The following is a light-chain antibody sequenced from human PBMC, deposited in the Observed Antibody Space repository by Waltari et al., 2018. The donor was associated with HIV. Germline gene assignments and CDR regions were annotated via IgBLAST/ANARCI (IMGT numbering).Light chain of an antibody. J-gene: IGLJ2*01. CDR1: SRDVVGYNY. CDR3: SSYTSSSTLV. CDR2: DVS. V-gene: IGLV2-14*01. Sequence: SAVPQPASVSGSPGQSITISGTGTSRDVVGYNYVSWYKQYACKAPKLMIYDVSKRPSGVSNRFSGSKSGNTASLTISGLQAEDESDYYCSSYTSSSTLVFGGGTKLTVL.